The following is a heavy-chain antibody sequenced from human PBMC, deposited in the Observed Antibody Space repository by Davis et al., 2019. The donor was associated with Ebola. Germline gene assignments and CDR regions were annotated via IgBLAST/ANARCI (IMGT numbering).Heavy chain of an antibody. Sequence: PGGSLRLSCAASGFTFDDYAMHWVRQAPGKGLEWVSGISWNSGSIGYADSVKGRFTISRDNAKNSLYLQMNSLRAEDTALYYCAKARGATVTTTYGMDVWGKGTTVTVSS. CDR1: GFTFDDYA. CDR2: ISWNSGSI. J-gene: IGHJ6*04. CDR3: AKARGATVTTTYGMDV. D-gene: IGHD4-17*01. V-gene: IGHV3-9*01.